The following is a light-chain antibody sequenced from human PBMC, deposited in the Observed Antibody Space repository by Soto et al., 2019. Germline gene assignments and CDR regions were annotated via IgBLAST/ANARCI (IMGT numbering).Light chain of an antibody. CDR3: RAYTARSTLV. CDR1: MRDVGAYNL. J-gene: IGLJ3*02. Sequence: QSVLTQPPSVSGSPGQSITISCSGTMRDVGAYNLVSWYQQHPGTAPKLIIYEVRNRPSGISSRFSGSRSGNTASLTISGLQPEDEADYYCRAYTARSTLVFGGGTKLTVL. V-gene: IGLV2-14*01. CDR2: EVR.